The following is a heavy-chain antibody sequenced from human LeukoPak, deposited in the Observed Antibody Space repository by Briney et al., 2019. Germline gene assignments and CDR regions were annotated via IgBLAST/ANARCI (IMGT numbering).Heavy chain of an antibody. CDR1: GGTFSSYA. CDR3: ARGDVDDYGDYLATNDY. D-gene: IGHD4-17*01. V-gene: IGHV1-69*04. CDR2: IIPILGIA. J-gene: IGHJ4*02. Sequence: ASVKVSCKASGGTFSSYAISWVRQAPGQGLEWMGRIIPILGIANYAQKFQGRVTITADKSTSTAYMELSSLRSEDTAVYYCARGDVDDYGDYLATNDYWGQGTLVTVSS.